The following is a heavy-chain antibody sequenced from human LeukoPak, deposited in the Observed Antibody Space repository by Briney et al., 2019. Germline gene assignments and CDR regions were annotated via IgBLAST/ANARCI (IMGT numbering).Heavy chain of an antibody. J-gene: IGHJ4*02. CDR2: IKGDGSST. D-gene: IGHD6-13*01. CDR3: AKLGISSAVDY. V-gene: IGHV3-74*01. Sequence: GGSLRLSCAASGFTLSTYWMHWVRQAPGKGLVWVSRIKGDGSSTSYADSVKGRFTISRDNAKNTLYLQMNSLRVEDTAVYYCAKLGISSAVDYWGQGTLVTVSS. CDR1: GFTLSTYW.